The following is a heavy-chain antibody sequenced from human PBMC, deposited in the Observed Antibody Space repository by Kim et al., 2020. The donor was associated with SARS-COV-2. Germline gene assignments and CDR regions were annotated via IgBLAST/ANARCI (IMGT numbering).Heavy chain of an antibody. V-gene: IGHV3-23*01. D-gene: IGHD2-2*01. Sequence: ADAVKGRFTNSRDNSRNTLYLQMNSLRAEDTAVYYCAKTVATAYYYGMNVWGQGTTVTVSS. CDR3: AKTVATAYYYGMNV. J-gene: IGHJ6*02.